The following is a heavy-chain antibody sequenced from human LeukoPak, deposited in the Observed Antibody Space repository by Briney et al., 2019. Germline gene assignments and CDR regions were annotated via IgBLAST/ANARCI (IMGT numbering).Heavy chain of an antibody. CDR2: IYTSGST. Sequence: SETLSLTCTVSGGSIISYYWSWIRQPAGKGLEWIGRIYTSGSTNYNPSLKSRVTISIDTYENQFSLKLSPVTAADTAVYYCARGIAAPGPFDYWGQGTLVTVSS. D-gene: IGHD6-13*01. J-gene: IGHJ4*02. V-gene: IGHV4-4*07. CDR1: GGSIISYY. CDR3: ARGIAAPGPFDY.